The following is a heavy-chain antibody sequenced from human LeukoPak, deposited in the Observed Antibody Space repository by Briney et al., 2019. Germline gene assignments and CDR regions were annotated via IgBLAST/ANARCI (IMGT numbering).Heavy chain of an antibody. D-gene: IGHD5-12*01. CDR2: IIPIFGTA. V-gene: IGHV1-69*01. Sequence: GSSVKVSCKASGGTFSSYAISWVRQAPGQGLEWMGGIIPIFGTANYAQKFQGRVTITADESTSTAYMELSRLRSDDTAVYFCARDKGSGYDYYFDYWGQGTLVTVSS. J-gene: IGHJ4*02. CDR1: GGTFSSYA. CDR3: ARDKGSGYDYYFDY.